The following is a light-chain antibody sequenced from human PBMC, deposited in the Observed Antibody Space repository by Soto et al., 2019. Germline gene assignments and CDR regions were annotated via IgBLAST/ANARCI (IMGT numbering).Light chain of an antibody. Sequence: IPLTQSPSSLSTSVGDRVTITCRTSQGIGSHLAWYQHRPVKAPKLLIFGASTLQSGVPSRFSGSGSGTDFILTISSLQPEDFATYYCQQLHSYPLTFGGGTKVEIK. V-gene: IGKV1-9*01. J-gene: IGKJ4*01. CDR3: QQLHSYPLT. CDR2: GAS. CDR1: QGIGSH.